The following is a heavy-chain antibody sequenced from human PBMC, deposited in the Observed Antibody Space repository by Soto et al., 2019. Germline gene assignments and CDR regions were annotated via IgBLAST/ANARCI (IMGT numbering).Heavy chain of an antibody. CDR3: ARVRGYSYGHFAY. Sequence: EVQVVESGGGLVQPGGSLRLSCAASGFTFSSYSMNWVRQAPGKGLEWVSYISSSSTIIYYADSVKGRFTISRDNAENSLSLQMNSLSDEDTAVYYCARVRGYSYGHFAYLGQGTLVTVSS. V-gene: IGHV3-48*02. D-gene: IGHD5-18*01. CDR2: ISSSSTII. J-gene: IGHJ4*02. CDR1: GFTFSSYS.